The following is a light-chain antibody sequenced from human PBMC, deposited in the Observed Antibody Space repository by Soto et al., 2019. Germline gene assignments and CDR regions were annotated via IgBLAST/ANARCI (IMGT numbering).Light chain of an antibody. CDR2: DAS. J-gene: IGKJ5*01. V-gene: IGKV3D-20*02. CDR1: QSVSSSY. Sequence: VVLPLSPGTLSLSPGERATLSCRASQSVSSSYLAWYQQKPGQAPRLLIYDASNRATGIPARFSGSGSGTDFTLTFSSLQPDDFALYYCQQRSKWPITFGQGTRLEIK. CDR3: QQRSKWPIT.